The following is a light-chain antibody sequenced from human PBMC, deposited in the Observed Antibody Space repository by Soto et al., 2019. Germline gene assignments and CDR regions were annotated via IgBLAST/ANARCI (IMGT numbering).Light chain of an antibody. CDR2: GAS. V-gene: IGKV3-20*01. CDR3: QQYGSSPIT. CDR1: QSVGSNY. J-gene: IGKJ5*01. Sequence: IVLTQSPGPLSLSPGERATLSCKASQSVGSNYLAWYQQKPGQAPRLLIYGASSRATGIADRFSGSGSGTDFTLTISRLEPEEFAGYYCQQYGSSPITFGQGTRL.